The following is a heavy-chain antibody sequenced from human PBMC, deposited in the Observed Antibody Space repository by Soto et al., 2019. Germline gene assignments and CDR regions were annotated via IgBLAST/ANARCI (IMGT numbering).Heavy chain of an antibody. J-gene: IGHJ6*02. D-gene: IGHD6-13*01. CDR3: ARRTSSWSDTSGYGMDV. CDR1: PYSLTSYW. CDR2: IYVGDSDT. V-gene: IGHV5-51*01. Sequence: PGESLKISCKGPPYSLTSYWIAWLRQMPGNGLEWMGIIYVGDSDTRYSPSFQGQVTISADKSITTAYLQWSSLKASDTAMYYCARRTSSWSDTSGYGMDVWGQGTTVTVSS.